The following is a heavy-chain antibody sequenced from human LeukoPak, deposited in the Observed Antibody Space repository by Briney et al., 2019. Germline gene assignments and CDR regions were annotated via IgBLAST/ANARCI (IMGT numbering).Heavy chain of an antibody. CDR3: ASRGGVYYKTYYFDY. CDR2: TNHSGST. J-gene: IGHJ4*02. CDR1: GGSFSGHY. Sequence: PSETLSLTCAVYGGSFSGHYWSWIRQPPGKGLEWIGETNHSGSTNYNPSLKSRVTISVDTSKNQFSLKLSSVTAADTAVYYCASRGGVYYKTYYFDYWGQGTLVTVSS. D-gene: IGHD3-22*01. V-gene: IGHV4-34*01.